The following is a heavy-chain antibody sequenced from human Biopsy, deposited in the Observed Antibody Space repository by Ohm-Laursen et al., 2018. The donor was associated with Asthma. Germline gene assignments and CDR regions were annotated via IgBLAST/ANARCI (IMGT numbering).Heavy chain of an antibody. CDR1: GYTFIGCH. Sequence: ASVKVSCKASGYTFIGCHIHWMRQAPGQGLEWMGRINPNSGGTNYAQKFQGRVTMTKDTSISTAYMEVSRLRSDDTAVYYRARGQKSAGDRWFDPWGQGTLVTVSS. CDR2: INPNSGGT. D-gene: IGHD6-13*01. V-gene: IGHV1-2*06. CDR3: ARGQKSAGDRWFDP. J-gene: IGHJ5*02.